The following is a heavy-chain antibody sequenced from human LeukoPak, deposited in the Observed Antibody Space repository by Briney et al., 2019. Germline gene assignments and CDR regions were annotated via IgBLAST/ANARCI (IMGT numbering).Heavy chain of an antibody. Sequence: GGSLRLSCAASGFTFSSYAMSWVRQAPGKGLEWVSAISGSGGSTYYAGSVRGRLTISRDSSKKTLYLQMNSLRVEDTAVYYCARGASSGWYPTLAFDYWGQGTLVTVSS. J-gene: IGHJ4*02. D-gene: IGHD6-19*01. V-gene: IGHV3-23*01. CDR2: ISGSGGST. CDR3: ARGASSGWYPTLAFDY. CDR1: GFTFSSYA.